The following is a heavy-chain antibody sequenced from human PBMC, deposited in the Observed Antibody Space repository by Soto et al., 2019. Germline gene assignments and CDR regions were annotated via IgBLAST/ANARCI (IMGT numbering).Heavy chain of an antibody. J-gene: IGHJ4*02. CDR2: INAGNGNI. D-gene: IGHD6-19*01. V-gene: IGHV1-3*01. CDR1: GYTFTSSA. Sequence: ASVKVSCKASGYTFTSSAIHLVRQAPGQGLEWMGWINAGNGNIKHSQKFQHRVTITRDTSASTAYMELSSLRFEDTAVYYCARDGAVAGDSNFDYWGQGTLVTVSS. CDR3: ARDGAVAGDSNFDY.